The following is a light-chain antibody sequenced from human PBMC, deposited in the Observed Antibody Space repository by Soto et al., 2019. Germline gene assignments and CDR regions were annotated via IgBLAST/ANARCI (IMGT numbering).Light chain of an antibody. CDR1: SSNIGAGYD. V-gene: IGLV1-40*01. CDR2: GNS. J-gene: IGLJ3*02. CDR3: QSYDSSLSGYWV. Sequence: QTVVTQPPSVSGAPGQRVTISCTGSSSNIGAGYDVHWYQQLPGTAPKLLIHGNSNRPSGVPDRFSGSKSGTSASLAITGLPADDEADYYCQSYDSSLSGYWVFGGGTQLTVL.